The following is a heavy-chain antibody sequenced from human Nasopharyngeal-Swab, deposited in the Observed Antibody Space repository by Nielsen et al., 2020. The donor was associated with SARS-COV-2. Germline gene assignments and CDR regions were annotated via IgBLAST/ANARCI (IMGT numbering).Heavy chain of an antibody. CDR1: GYSFTSYW. CDR2: IYPGDSDT. Sequence: GESLKISCKGSGYSFTSYWIGWVRQMPGKGLEWMGIIYPGDSDTRYSPSFQGQVTISADKSISTAYLQWSSLKASDTAMYYCARHGYSSSWYEANFDYWGQGTLVTVSS. D-gene: IGHD6-13*01. CDR3: ARHGYSSSWYEANFDY. V-gene: IGHV5-51*01. J-gene: IGHJ4*02.